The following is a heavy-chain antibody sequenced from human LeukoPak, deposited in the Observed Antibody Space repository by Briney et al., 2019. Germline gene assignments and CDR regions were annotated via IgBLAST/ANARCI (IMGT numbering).Heavy chain of an antibody. V-gene: IGHV1-2*02. D-gene: IGHD4-11*01. CDR2: INPNSAGT. CDR1: GYTFSDYY. J-gene: IGHJ5*02. CDR3: ARHSKYANNWFDP. Sequence: ASVKVSCKASGYTFSDYYMHWVRQAPGQGPEWMGWINPNSAGTKYAQKFQGRVTMTWDTSISTPYMELSRLTSDDTAVYYCARHSKYANNWFDPWGQGTLVTVSA.